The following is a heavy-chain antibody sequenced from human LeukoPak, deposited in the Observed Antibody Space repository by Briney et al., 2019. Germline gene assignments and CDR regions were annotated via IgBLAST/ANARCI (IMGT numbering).Heavy chain of an antibody. D-gene: IGHD3-10*01. CDR3: AKDLWFGESPSYGMDV. CDR1: GFTFSSYA. Sequence: PGGALRLSCATSGFTFSSYAMSWVRQAPGKGLEWVSDISGSGGSTYYADSVKGRFTISRDNSKNTLYLQMNSLRAEDTAVYYCAKDLWFGESPSYGMDVWGQGTTVTVSS. J-gene: IGHJ6*02. V-gene: IGHV3-23*01. CDR2: ISGSGGST.